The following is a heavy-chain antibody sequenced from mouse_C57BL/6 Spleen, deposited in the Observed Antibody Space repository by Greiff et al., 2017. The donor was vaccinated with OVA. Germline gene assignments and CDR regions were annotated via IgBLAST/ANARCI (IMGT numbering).Heavy chain of an antibody. CDR2: INPGSGGT. CDR3: ARSAYGSSYAMDY. Sequence: QVQLKESGAELVRPGTSVKVSCKASGYAFTNYLIEWVKQRPGQGLEWIGVINPGSGGTNYNEKFKGKATLTAVKSSSTAYMQLSSLTSEDSAVYFCARSAYGSSYAMDYWGQGTSVTVSS. V-gene: IGHV1-54*01. J-gene: IGHJ4*01. D-gene: IGHD1-1*01. CDR1: GYAFTNYL.